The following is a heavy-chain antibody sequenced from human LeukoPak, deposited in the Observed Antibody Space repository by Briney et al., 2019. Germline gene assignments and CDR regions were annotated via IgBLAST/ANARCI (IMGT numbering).Heavy chain of an antibody. V-gene: IGHV4-39*07. CDR2: IYYSGST. D-gene: IGHD5-18*01. CDR3: ARDWKPLAAWIQLWLPFDY. J-gene: IGHJ4*02. CDR1: GGSISSSSYY. Sequence: PSETLSLTCTVSGGSISSSSYYWGWIRQPPGKGLEWIGSIYYSGSTYYNPSLKSRVTISVDTSKNQFSLKLSSVTAADTAVYYCARDWKPLAAWIQLWLPFDYWGQGTLVTVSS.